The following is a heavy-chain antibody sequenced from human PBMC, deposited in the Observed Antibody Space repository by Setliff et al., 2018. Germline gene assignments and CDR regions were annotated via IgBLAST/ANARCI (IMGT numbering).Heavy chain of an antibody. J-gene: IGHJ4*02. CDR3: AADLYSGYDRPFDY. V-gene: IGHV1-18*01. Sequence: ASVKVSCKASGYSFTNYGVSWVRQAPGQGLEWMGWISTHNGNINYAQKFQGRVTMTTDTSTTIAYMELSSLRSDDTAVYYCAADLYSGYDRPFDYWGQGTLVTVSS. CDR2: ISTHNGNI. CDR1: GYSFTNYG. D-gene: IGHD5-12*01.